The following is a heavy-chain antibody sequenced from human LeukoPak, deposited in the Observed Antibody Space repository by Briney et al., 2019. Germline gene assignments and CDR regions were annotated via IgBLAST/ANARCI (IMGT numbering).Heavy chain of an antibody. CDR2: IYYSGST. Sequence: PSETLSLTRTVSGGSISSGGYYWSWIRQHPGKGLEWIGYIYYSGSTYYNPSLKSRVTISVDTSKNQFSLKLSSVTAADTAVYYCARGPKYYDFWSGYYEELFDAFDIWGQGTMVTVSS. V-gene: IGHV4-31*03. D-gene: IGHD3-3*01. CDR3: ARGPKYYDFWSGYYEELFDAFDI. CDR1: GGSISSGGYY. J-gene: IGHJ3*02.